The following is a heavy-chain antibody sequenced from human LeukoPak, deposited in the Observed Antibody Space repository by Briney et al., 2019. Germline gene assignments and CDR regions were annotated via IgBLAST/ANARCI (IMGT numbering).Heavy chain of an antibody. J-gene: IGHJ6*02. V-gene: IGHV4-39*01. CDR2: IFYSGTT. CDR3: TRHSDSSGYSTYYYYYGMDV. CDR1: GGSISSTTDY. Sequence: PSETLSLTCTVSGGSISSTTDYWGWIRQPPGKGLEWIGSIFYSGTTYYNPSLKSRVTISVDTSKNQFSLKLSSVTAADTAVYYCTRHSDSSGYSTYYYYYGMDVWGQGTTVTVSS. D-gene: IGHD3-22*01.